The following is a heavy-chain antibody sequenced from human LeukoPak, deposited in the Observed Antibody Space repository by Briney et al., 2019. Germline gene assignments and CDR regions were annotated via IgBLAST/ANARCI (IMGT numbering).Heavy chain of an antibody. D-gene: IGHD4-17*01. CDR2: IYHSGST. CDR1: GGSISSSNW. J-gene: IGHJ3*02. CDR3: ARVRLNHGDPGNAFDI. V-gene: IGHV4-4*02. Sequence: PSETLSLTCAVSGGSISSSNWWSWVRQPPGKGLEWIGEIYHSGSTNYNPSLKSRVTISVDKSRNQFSLKLSSVTAADTAVYYCARVRLNHGDPGNAFDIWGQGTMVTVSS.